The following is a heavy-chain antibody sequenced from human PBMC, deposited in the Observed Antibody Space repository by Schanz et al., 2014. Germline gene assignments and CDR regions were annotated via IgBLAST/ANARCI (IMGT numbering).Heavy chain of an antibody. CDR3: ARDAVALVPEYFMDV. CDR1: GFTFSRYW. CDR2: IYMDGSGR. Sequence: EVQLVQSGGGLVQPGGSLRLSCAASGFTFSRYWMQWVRQAPGKGLVWVSRIYMDGSGRDYGDSVKGRFTISRDNSMNTLHLQMDGLRVEDTAVYYCARDAVALVPEYFMDVWGKGTPXTVSS. V-gene: IGHV3-74*01. D-gene: IGHD2-15*01. J-gene: IGHJ6*03.